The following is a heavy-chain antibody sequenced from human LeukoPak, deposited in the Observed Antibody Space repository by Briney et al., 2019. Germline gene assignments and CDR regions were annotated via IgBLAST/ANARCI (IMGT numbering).Heavy chain of an antibody. CDR3: AKDIGYYYDSSGHGDY. Sequence: QPGGSLRLSCAASGFTFSSYARSGGRQAPEKGLGWVSAISGSGGSTYYADSVTGRFTISRDNSKNTLYLQMNSLRAEDTAVYYCAKDIGYYYDSSGHGDYWGQGTLVTVSS. CDR1: GFTFSSYA. J-gene: IGHJ4*02. D-gene: IGHD3-22*01. CDR2: ISGSGGST. V-gene: IGHV3-23*01.